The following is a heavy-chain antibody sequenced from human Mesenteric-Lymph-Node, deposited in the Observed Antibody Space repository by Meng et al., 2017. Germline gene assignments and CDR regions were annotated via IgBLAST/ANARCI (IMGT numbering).Heavy chain of an antibody. CDR3: ARGSGTNLGENFQH. J-gene: IGHJ1*01. D-gene: IGHD1-26*01. V-gene: IGHV4-31*03. CDR2: IYYSGNT. Sequence: QGPVPESGPGLVKPSQTRSLTCPVSGGSISSDGYYWSWIRQHPGEGLEWIGYIYYSGNTYYNPSLKSRVTISVDTSKNQFSLKLSSVTAADTAVYYCARGSGTNLGENFQHWGQGTLVTVSS. CDR1: GGSISSDGYY.